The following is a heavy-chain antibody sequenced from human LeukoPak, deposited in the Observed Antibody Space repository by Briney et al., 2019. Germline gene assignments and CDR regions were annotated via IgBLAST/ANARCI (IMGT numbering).Heavy chain of an antibody. V-gene: IGHV1-69*04. CDR3: AREPAAPSYYFDY. CDR2: IIPILGIA. Sequence: ASVKVSCKASGGTFSSYAISWVRQAPGQGLEWMGRIIPILGIANYAQKFQGRVTITADESTSTAYMELSSLRSADTAVYYCAREPAAPSYYFDYWGQGTLVTVSS. J-gene: IGHJ4*02. CDR1: GGTFSSYA. D-gene: IGHD2-2*01.